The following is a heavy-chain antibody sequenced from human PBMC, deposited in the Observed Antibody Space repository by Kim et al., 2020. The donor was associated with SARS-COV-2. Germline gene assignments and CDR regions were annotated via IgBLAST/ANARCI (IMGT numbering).Heavy chain of an antibody. D-gene: IGHD3-10*01. J-gene: IGHJ4*02. Sequence: SETLSLTCSVSGVSISSYYWNWIRQPPGEGPEWIGCIYSSGSTNYNPSLRSRVTISIDRSKSQLSLKLMSVTDADTAVYYCAGGAGAANTHYFAYWGQGTRVTVSS. CDR1: GVSISSYY. V-gene: IGHV4-59*01. CDR2: IYSSGST. CDR3: AGGAGAANTHYFAY.